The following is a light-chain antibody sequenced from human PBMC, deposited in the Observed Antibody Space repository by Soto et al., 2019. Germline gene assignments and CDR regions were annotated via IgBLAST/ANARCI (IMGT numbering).Light chain of an antibody. CDR1: SSNIGSNY. V-gene: IGLV1-47*01. CDR3: AAWDDSLSVR. J-gene: IGLJ2*01. CDR2: RNN. Sequence: QSVLTQPPSAFGTPGQRVTISCSGSSSNIGSNYVYWYQQLPGTAPKLLIYRNNQRPSGVPDRFSGSKSGTSASLAISGLRSEDEADYYCAAWDDSLSVRFGGGTKLTVL.